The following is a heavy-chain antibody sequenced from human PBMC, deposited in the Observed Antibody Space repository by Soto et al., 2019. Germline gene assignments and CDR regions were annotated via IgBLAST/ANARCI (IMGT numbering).Heavy chain of an antibody. CDR1: GYTFTSYD. Sequence: ASVKVSCKASGYTFTSYDINCVRQATGQGLEWMGWMNPNSGNTGYAQKFQGRVTMTTDTSTSTAYMELRSLRSDDTAVYYCARGKFDWLFYYFDYWGQGTLVTVSS. D-gene: IGHD3-9*01. J-gene: IGHJ4*02. CDR2: MNPNSGNT. CDR3: ARGKFDWLFYYFDY. V-gene: IGHV1-8*01.